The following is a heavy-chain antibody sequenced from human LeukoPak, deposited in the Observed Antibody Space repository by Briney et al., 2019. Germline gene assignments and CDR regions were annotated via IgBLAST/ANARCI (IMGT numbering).Heavy chain of an antibody. CDR2: ISSSGSTI. D-gene: IGHD5-24*01. J-gene: IGHJ4*02. CDR1: GFTFSDYY. CDR3: ARGYLEMATVFDY. Sequence: PGGSLRLSCAASGFTFSDYYMSCIRQAPGKGLEWVSYISSSGSTICYADSVKGRFTISRDNAKNSLYLQMNSLRAEDTAVYYCARGYLEMATVFDYWGQGTLVTVSS. V-gene: IGHV3-11*04.